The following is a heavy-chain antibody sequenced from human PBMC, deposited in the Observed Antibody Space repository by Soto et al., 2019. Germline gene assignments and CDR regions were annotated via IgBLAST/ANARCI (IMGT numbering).Heavy chain of an antibody. CDR2: VSHDGTLY. J-gene: IGHJ4*02. D-gene: IGHD2-8*02. Sequence: GGSLRLSCSASGFIYSSCAMHWVRQVPGKGLEWLAVVSHDGTLYPYADSVRGRFTISRDNSRKMLYLQINSLRPDDTAVYYCVKDRSDTWSFDNWGREPWSPSPQ. V-gene: IGHV3-30*18. CDR1: GFIYSSCA. CDR3: VKDRSDTWSFDN.